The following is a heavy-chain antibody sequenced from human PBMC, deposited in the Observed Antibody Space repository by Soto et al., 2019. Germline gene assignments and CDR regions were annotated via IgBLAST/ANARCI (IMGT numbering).Heavy chain of an antibody. CDR3: ARISRYCSGGDCHA. Sequence: GGPLRLCCAASGFRIISYDMNWVRPAPGKGPEWVAIISYDGSNTYYSDSVRGRFTISRDNSKDTLYLQMHSLRSEDTAIYYCARISRYCSGGDCHAWGQGTQVTAP. J-gene: IGHJ5*02. V-gene: IGHV3-30*02. D-gene: IGHD2-15*01. CDR2: ISYDGSNT. CDR1: GFRIISYD.